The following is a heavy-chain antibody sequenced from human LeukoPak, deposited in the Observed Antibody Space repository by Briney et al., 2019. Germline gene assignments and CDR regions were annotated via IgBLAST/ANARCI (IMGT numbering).Heavy chain of an antibody. CDR2: ISSSSSRI. D-gene: IGHD3-3*01. CDR1: GFSFSSYA. J-gene: IGHJ4*02. Sequence: PGGSLRLSCAATGFSFSSYAMNWVRQAPGKGLEWVSYISSSSSRINYADSVKGRFIISRDNAKKSLYLQMNSLRDEDTAVYYCARDKDNDFWSDYYYFDYWGQGTLVTVSS. CDR3: ARDKDNDFWSDYYYFDY. V-gene: IGHV3-48*02.